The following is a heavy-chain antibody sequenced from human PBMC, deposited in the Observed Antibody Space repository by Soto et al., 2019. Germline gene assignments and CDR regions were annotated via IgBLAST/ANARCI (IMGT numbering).Heavy chain of an antibody. V-gene: IGHV4-31*03. CDR2: IYYSGST. Sequence: SETLSLTCTVSGGSISSGGYYWSWIRQHPGKGLEWIGYIYYSGSTYYNPSLKSRVTISVDTSKNQFSLKLSSVTAADTAVYYCARAPRGGGYYYYGMGVWGQGTTVTVSS. J-gene: IGHJ6*02. CDR3: ARAPRGGGYYYYGMGV. CDR1: GGSISSGGYY. D-gene: IGHD2-15*01.